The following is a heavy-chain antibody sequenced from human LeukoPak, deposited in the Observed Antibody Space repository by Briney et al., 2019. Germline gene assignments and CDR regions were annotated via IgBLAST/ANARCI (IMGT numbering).Heavy chain of an antibody. CDR3: ARHPRMTTVTRGFDY. J-gene: IGHJ4*02. CDR2: INHSGST. V-gene: IGHV4-34*01. CDR1: GGSFSGYY. D-gene: IGHD4-17*01. Sequence: PSGTLSLTCAVYGGSFSGYYWSWIRQPPGKGLEWIGEINHSGSTNYNPSLKSRVTISVDTSKNQFSLKLSSVTAADTAVYYCARHPRMTTVTRGFDYRGQGTLVTVSS.